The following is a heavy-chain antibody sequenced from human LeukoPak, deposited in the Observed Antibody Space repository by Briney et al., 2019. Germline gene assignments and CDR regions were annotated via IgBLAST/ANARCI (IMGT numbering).Heavy chain of an antibody. D-gene: IGHD2-2*03. CDR3: ARGGYCSSTSCRRLIDY. V-gene: IGHV3-30-3*01. J-gene: IGHJ4*02. Sequence: GGSLRLSCAASGFPFSGYAMHWVRQPPGKGLEWLTVISNEGSKKYYADSVKGRFSISRDNAKNSLYLQMNSLRAEDTAVYYCARGGYCSSTSCRRLIDYWGQGTLVTVSS. CDR1: GFPFSGYA. CDR2: ISNEGSKK.